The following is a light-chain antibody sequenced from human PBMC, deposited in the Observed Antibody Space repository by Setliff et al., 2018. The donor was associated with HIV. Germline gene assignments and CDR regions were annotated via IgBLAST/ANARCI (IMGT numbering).Light chain of an antibody. Sequence: QSALTQPASVSGSPGQSITISCTGTSSDVGGYNYVSWYQQHPGKAPELVIYDVSNRPSGVSNCFSGSKSGNTASLTISGLQADDEADYYCSSYTSSSSYVFGAGTKVTVL. J-gene: IGLJ1*01. CDR1: SSDVGGYNY. CDR3: SSYTSSSSYV. CDR2: DVS. V-gene: IGLV2-14*03.